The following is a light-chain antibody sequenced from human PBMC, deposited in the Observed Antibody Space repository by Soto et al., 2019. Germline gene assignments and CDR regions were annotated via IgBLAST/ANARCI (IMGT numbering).Light chain of an antibody. V-gene: IGKV2D-29*02. CDR3: MQSTQLPPT. CDR2: EVS. Sequence: DVVMTQTPLSLSVTPGQPASISCKSSQSLLHITGETFLFWYLQKPGQSPQLLIYEVSTRVSGVPDRFSGSGSGTDFTLEXXXXXXXXXGIYYCMQSTQLPPTFGQGTRLEIK. CDR1: QSLLHITGETF. J-gene: IGKJ5*01.